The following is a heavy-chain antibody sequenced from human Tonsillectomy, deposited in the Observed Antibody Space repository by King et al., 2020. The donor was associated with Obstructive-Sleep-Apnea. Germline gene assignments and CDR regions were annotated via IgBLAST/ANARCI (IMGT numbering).Heavy chain of an antibody. D-gene: IGHD3-3*01. CDR2: ISSGDNYI. Sequence: VQLVESGGGLVKPGGSLRLSCAASGFTFTDYNMNWVRQAPGKGLEWVSFISSGDNYIYYADSVQGRFTISRDNANNSLYLQMNSLRAEDTAVYYCARGDIRFLEWSPPNLDYWGQGTLVTVSS. V-gene: IGHV3-21*01. CDR1: GFTFTDYN. CDR3: ARGDIRFLEWSPPNLDY. J-gene: IGHJ4*02.